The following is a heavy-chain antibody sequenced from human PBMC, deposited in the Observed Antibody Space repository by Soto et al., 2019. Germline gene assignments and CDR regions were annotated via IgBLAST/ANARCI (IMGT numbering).Heavy chain of an antibody. Sequence: QVQLQESGPGLVKPSETLSLTCTVYGGSISSYYWSWIRQPPGKGLEWIGYIYYSGSTNYNPALQSRFTISVDTSKHQFSLKLSSVTAAEPAVYYCARDAMGDGYRWGNWFDPWGQGTLVNFAS. J-gene: IGHJ5*02. CDR1: GGSISSYY. CDR3: ARDAMGDGYRWGNWFDP. CDR2: IYYSGST. V-gene: IGHV4-59*01. D-gene: IGHD3-16*01.